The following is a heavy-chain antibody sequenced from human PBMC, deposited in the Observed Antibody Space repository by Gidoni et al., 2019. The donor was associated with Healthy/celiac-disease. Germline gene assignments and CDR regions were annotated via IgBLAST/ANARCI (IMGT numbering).Heavy chain of an antibody. Sequence: QVQLVESGGGVVQPGRSLGLSCAASGFTFSRYAMHWVRQAPGKGLEWVAVISYDGSNKYYADSVKGRFTISRDNSKNTLYLQMNSLRAEDTAVYYCARDLVMGYGDYGVYWGQGTLVTVSS. CDR3: ARDLVMGYGDYGVY. J-gene: IGHJ4*02. CDR1: GFTFSRYA. D-gene: IGHD4-17*01. CDR2: ISYDGSNK. V-gene: IGHV3-30-3*01.